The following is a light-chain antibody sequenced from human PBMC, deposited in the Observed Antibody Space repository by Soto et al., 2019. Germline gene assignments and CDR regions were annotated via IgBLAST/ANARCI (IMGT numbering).Light chain of an antibody. CDR2: DAS. J-gene: IGKJ5*01. Sequence: EIVMTQSPATLSVSPGERATLSCRASQTVRSSSLAWYQQKPGQAPRLLIYDASNRATGIPARFSGSGSGTDFTLTISSLEPEDFAVYYCQQRSNWPRLTFGQGTRLENK. V-gene: IGKV3-11*01. CDR3: QQRSNWPRLT. CDR1: QTVRSSS.